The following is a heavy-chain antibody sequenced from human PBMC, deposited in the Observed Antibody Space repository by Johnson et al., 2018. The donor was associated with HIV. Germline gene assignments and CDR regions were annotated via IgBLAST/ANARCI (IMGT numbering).Heavy chain of an antibody. V-gene: IGHV3-20*04. J-gene: IGHJ3*02. CDR2: INWNGGST. D-gene: IGHD4-23*01. CDR1: GFTFDDYG. CDR3: ARALGTAVGAFDI. Sequence: VQLVESGGGVVRPGGSLRLSCAASGFTFDDYGMSWVRQAPGKGLEWVSGINWNGGSTGYADSVKGRFTISRDNAKNSLYMQRNSLRDEDTALYFCARALGTAVGAFDIWGQGTMVTVSS.